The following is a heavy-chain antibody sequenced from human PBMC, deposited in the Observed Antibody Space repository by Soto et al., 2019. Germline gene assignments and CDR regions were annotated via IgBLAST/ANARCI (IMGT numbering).Heavy chain of an antibody. CDR2: ISYDGSNE. CDR1: GFTFRTYA. V-gene: IGHV3-30-3*01. Sequence: GGSLRLSCASSGFTFRTYAMHWVRQAPGKGLEWVAIISYDGSNEHYADSVEGRFTISRDNSKNTLYLHMNSLRPEDTAVYYCARPPSLYHGSNYHCFDSWGQGTLVTVSS. D-gene: IGHD4-4*01. J-gene: IGHJ4*02. CDR3: ARPPSLYHGSNYHCFDS.